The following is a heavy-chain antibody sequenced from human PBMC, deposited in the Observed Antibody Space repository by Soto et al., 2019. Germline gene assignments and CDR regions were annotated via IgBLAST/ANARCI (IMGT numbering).Heavy chain of an antibody. CDR3: AWIVATIPDAFDI. V-gene: IGHV3-21*01. Sequence: GGSLRLSCAASGFTFSSYSMNWVRQAPGKGLEWVSSISSSSSYIYYADSVKGRFTISRDNAKNSLYLQMNSLRAEDTAVYYCAWIVATIPDAFDIWGQGTMVTVSS. D-gene: IGHD5-12*01. CDR1: GFTFSSYS. CDR2: ISSSSSYI. J-gene: IGHJ3*02.